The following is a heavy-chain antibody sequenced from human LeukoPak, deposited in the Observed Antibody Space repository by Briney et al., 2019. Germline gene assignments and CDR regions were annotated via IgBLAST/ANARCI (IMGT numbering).Heavy chain of an antibody. V-gene: IGHV3-49*04. CDR2: IRSKAYGGTT. CDR1: GFTFGDYA. J-gene: IGHJ6*03. CDR3: TRGSTFFGVVFYYYYYMDL. Sequence: GGSLRLSCTASGFTFGDYAMTWVRQAPGKGLEWVGFIRSKAYGGTTEYAASVKGRFTISRDDSKSIAYPQMNSLKTEDTAVDYCTRGSTFFGVVFYYYYYMDLWGKGTTGTVSS. D-gene: IGHD3-3*01.